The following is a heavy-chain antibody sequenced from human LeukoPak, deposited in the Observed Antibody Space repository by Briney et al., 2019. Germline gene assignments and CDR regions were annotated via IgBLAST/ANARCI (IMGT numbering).Heavy chain of an antibody. D-gene: IGHD2-15*01. CDR2: MNPNSGNT. CDR3: ARTDIVVVVAATKVYYYYYMDV. Sequence: ASVKVSCKASGYTFTSYDINWVRQATGQGLEWMGWMNPNSGNTGYAQKFQGRVTMTRNTSISTAYMELSSLRSEDTAVYYCARTDIVVVVAATKVYYYYYMDVWGKGTTVTVSS. CDR1: GYTFTSYD. V-gene: IGHV1-8*01. J-gene: IGHJ6*03.